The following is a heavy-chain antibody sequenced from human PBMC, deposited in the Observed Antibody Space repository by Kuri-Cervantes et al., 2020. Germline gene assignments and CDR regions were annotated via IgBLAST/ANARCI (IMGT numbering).Heavy chain of an antibody. D-gene: IGHD3-16*01. J-gene: IGHJ4*02. CDR2: INHSGST. CDR1: GGSFSNNY. Sequence: SQTLSLTCAVYGGSFSNNYWSWIRQPPGKGLEWIGEINHSGSTNYNPSLKSRVTISVDTSKNQFSLKLSSVTAADTAVYYCLTMFSGYAYVDYWGQGTPVTVSS. V-gene: IGHV4-34*01. CDR3: LTMFSGYAYVDY.